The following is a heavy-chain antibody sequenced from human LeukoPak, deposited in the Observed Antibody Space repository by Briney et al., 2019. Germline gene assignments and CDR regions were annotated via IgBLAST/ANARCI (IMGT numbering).Heavy chain of an antibody. J-gene: IGHJ4*02. CDR2: INHSGST. V-gene: IGHV4-34*01. CDR3: ARGVVVVAVTLDY. CDR1: GGSSSGYY. D-gene: IGHD2-15*01. Sequence: SETLSLTCAVYGGSSSGYYWSWIRQPPGKGLEWIGEINHSGSTNYNPSLKSRVTISVDTSKNQFSLKLSSVTAADTAVYYCARGVVVVAVTLDYWGQGTLVTVSS.